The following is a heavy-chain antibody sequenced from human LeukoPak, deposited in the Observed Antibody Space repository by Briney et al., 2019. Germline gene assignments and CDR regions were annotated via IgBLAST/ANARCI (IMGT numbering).Heavy chain of an antibody. D-gene: IGHD3-22*01. V-gene: IGHV3-43*02. CDR2: ISGDGGST. Sequence: PGGSLRLSCAASGFTFDDYAMHWVRQAPGKGRERVSLISGDGGSTYYADSVKGRFTISRDNSTNSLYLQMNSLRTEDTALYYCEGLAYYYDSSGYKARAFDIWGQGTMVTVSS. CDR3: EGLAYYYDSSGYKARAFDI. J-gene: IGHJ3*02. CDR1: GFTFDDYA.